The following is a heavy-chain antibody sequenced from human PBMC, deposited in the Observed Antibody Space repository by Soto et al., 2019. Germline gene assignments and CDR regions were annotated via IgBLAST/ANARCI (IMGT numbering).Heavy chain of an antibody. CDR2: IDYRGST. J-gene: IGHJ5*02. Sequence: SETLSLTFTVSGGSISSTSYHWGWIRQPPGKRLEWIGTIDYRGSTSYNPSLKSRVTISVDTSKNRFSLKLSSVTAADTAVYYCARPSYGYSNWFDPWGQGTLVTVS. D-gene: IGHD5-18*01. CDR1: GGSISSTSYH. CDR3: ARPSYGYSNWFDP. V-gene: IGHV4-39*01.